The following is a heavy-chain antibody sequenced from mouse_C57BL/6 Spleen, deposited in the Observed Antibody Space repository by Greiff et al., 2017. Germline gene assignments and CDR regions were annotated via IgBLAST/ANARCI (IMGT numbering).Heavy chain of an antibody. V-gene: IGHV1-54*01. CDR3: ERRLPYAMDY. J-gene: IGHJ4*01. CDR2: INPGSGGT. D-gene: IGHD2-2*01. Sequence: QVQLQQSGAELVRPGTSVKVSCTASGYAFTNYLIEWVKQRPGQGLEWIGVINPGSGGTYYNEKFQGKVTLTADNSSSTAYMQLSSLTTEDAEVYFSERRLPYAMDYWGQGTSVTVSS. CDR1: GYAFTNYL.